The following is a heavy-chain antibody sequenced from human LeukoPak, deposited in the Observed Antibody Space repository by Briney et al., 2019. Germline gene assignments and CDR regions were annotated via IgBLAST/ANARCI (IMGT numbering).Heavy chain of an antibody. CDR2: ISGSGGST. Sequence: PGGSLRLSCAASGFTFSSYAMSWVRQAPGKGLEWVSAISGSGGSTYYADSVKGRFTISRDNAKNSLYLQMNSLRAEDTAVYYCARVLVRGVIESCFDPWGQGTLVTVSS. V-gene: IGHV3-23*01. CDR3: ARVLVRGVIESCFDP. CDR1: GFTFSSYA. D-gene: IGHD3-10*01. J-gene: IGHJ5*02.